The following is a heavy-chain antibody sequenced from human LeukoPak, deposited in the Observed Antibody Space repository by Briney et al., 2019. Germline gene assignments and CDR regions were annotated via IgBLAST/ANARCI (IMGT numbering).Heavy chain of an antibody. D-gene: IGHD3-10*01. J-gene: IGHJ6*02. Sequence: GGSLRLSCAASGFTFSSYAMHWVRQAPGKGLEWVAVISYDGSNKYYADSVKGRFTISRDNSKNTLYLQMNSLRAEDTAVYYCAREGLAYGSGSYFYYYYYGMDVWGQGTTVTVSS. V-gene: IGHV3-30-3*01. CDR1: GFTFSSYA. CDR3: AREGLAYGSGSYFYYYYYGMDV. CDR2: ISYDGSNK.